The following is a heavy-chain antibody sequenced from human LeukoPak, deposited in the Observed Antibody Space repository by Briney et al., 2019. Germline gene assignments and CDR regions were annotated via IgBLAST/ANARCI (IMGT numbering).Heavy chain of an antibody. CDR3: ARGRDRSKAGDL. CDR2: IHPHGVF. J-gene: IGHJ5*02. D-gene: IGHD5-24*01. Sequence: SETLSLTCAVYGGSCDDYYCSWIRQPPGKGLEWIGEIHPHGVFYYNSSLVSRVTISIDTSKTQFSLRLTSVTATDTAFYYCARGRDRSKAGDLWGQGSLVTVSS. CDR1: GGSCDDYY. V-gene: IGHV4-34*01.